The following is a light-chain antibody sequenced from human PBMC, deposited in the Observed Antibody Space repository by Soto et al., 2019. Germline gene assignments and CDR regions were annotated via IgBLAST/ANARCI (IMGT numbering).Light chain of an antibody. CDR3: QQRSNWPL. CDR2: DAS. V-gene: IGKV3-11*01. Sequence: EIVLTQSPATLSLSPGERATISRRASQSVSSYLAWYKQKPGQAPSLLIYDASNRATGIPARFSGSGSGTDFTLTIRSLEPEDFAVYYCQQRSNWPLFGGGTKVDIK. J-gene: IGKJ4*01. CDR1: QSVSSY.